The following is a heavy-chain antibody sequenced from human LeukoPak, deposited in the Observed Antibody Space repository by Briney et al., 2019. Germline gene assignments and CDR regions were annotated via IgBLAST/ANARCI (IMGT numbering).Heavy chain of an antibody. CDR1: GFTFSSYG. V-gene: IGHV3-30*02. CDR2: IWYGGSNK. Sequence: PGGSLRLSCAASGFTFSSYGMHWVRQAPGKGLEWVAVIWYGGSNKYYADSVKGRFTISRDNSKNTLYLQMNSLRAEDTAVYYCAKDYYDSSGYHYFDYWGQGTLVTVSS. D-gene: IGHD3-22*01. CDR3: AKDYYDSSGYHYFDY. J-gene: IGHJ4*02.